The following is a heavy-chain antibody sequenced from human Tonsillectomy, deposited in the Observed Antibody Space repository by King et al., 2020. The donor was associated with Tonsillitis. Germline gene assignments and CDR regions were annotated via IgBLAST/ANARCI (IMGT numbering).Heavy chain of an antibody. CDR3: ARPAYYYDSSGYYGNWFDP. D-gene: IGHD3-22*01. J-gene: IGHJ5*02. CDR1: GGSICSSSYY. CDR2: ICYSGST. V-gene: IGHV4-39*01. Sequence: LQLQESGPGLVKPSETLSLTCTVSGGSICSSSYYWGWIRQPPGKGLEWIGSICYSGSTYYNPALKSRVTISVDTSKNQFSLKLSSVTAADTAVYYCARPAYYYDSSGYYGNWFDPWGQGTLVTVSS.